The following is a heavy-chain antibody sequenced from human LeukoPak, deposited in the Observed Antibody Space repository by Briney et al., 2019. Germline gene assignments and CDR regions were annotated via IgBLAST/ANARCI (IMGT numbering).Heavy chain of an antibody. CDR2: ISYDGSNK. Sequence: GGSLRLSCAASGFTFSSYAMHWVRQAPGKGLEWVAVISYDGSNKYYADSVKGRFTISRDNSKNTLYLQMNSLRAEDTAVYYCARGGDIVVVVAASHPYYFDYWGQGTLVTVSS. CDR1: GFTFSSYA. J-gene: IGHJ4*02. CDR3: ARGGDIVVVVAASHPYYFDY. D-gene: IGHD2-15*01. V-gene: IGHV3-30-3*01.